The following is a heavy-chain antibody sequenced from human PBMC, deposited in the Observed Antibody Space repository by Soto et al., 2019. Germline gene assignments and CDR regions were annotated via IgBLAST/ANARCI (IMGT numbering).Heavy chain of an antibody. CDR1: GGSISSSSYY. Sequence: QLQLQESGPGLVKPSETLSLTCTVSGGSISSSSYYWGWIRQPPGKGLEWIGSIYYSGSTYYNPSLKSRITISVDTSKNQFSLKLSSVTAADTAVYYCARRDSGSWYYFDYWGQGTLVTVSS. CDR3: ARRDSGSWYYFDY. J-gene: IGHJ4*02. CDR2: IYYSGST. D-gene: IGHD6-13*01. V-gene: IGHV4-39*01.